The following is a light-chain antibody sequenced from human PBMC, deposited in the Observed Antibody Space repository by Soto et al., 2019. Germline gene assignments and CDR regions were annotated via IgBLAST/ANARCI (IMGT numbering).Light chain of an antibody. V-gene: IGKV4-1*01. J-gene: IGKJ4*01. CDR1: QSVLYTSNNKNY. CDR3: QQYYSTPLT. CDR2: WAS. Sequence: DSVMTHSPDSLAVSLGERATINCKSSQSVLYTSNNKNYLAWYQQKPGQPPKLLIYWASTRESGVPDRFGGSGSGTDFTLTISSLQAEDVAVYYCQQYYSTPLTFGGGTKVDIK.